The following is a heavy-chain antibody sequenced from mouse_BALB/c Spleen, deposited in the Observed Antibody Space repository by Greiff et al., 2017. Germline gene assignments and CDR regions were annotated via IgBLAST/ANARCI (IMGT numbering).Heavy chain of an antibody. CDR3: ARGSDYHWYFDV. J-gene: IGHJ1*01. CDR2: IDPENGNT. CDR1: GFNIKDYY. V-gene: IGHV14-1*02. D-gene: IGHD2-4*01. Sequence: EVKLMESGAELVRPGALVKLSCKASGFNIKDYYMHWVKQRPEQGLEWIGWIDPENGNTIYDPKFQGKASITADTSSNTAYLQLSSLTSEDTAVYYCARGSDYHWYFDVWGAGTTVTVSS.